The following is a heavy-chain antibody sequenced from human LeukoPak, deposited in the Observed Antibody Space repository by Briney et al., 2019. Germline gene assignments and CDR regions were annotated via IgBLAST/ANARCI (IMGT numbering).Heavy chain of an antibody. J-gene: IGHJ6*04. D-gene: IGHD2-2*01. CDR1: GFTFSSYW. CDR2: IKQDGSEK. CDR3: AREWGYCSSTSCSYGMDV. V-gene: IGHV3-7*03. Sequence: GGSLRLSCAASGFTFSSYWMSWVRQAPGKGLEWVANIKQDGSEKYYVDSVKGRFTISRDNAKNSLYLQMNSLSAEDTAVYYCAREWGYCSSTSCSYGMDVWGKGTTVTVSS.